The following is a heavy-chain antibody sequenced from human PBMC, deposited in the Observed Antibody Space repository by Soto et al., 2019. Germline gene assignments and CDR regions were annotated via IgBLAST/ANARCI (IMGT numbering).Heavy chain of an antibody. V-gene: IGHV3-20*04. D-gene: IGHD1-26*01. CDR2: INWNGGST. Sequence: GGSLRLSCAASGFTFDDYGMSWVRQAPGKGLEWVSGINWNGGSTGYADSVKGRFTISRDNARNSLHLQMNSLRAEDTALYYCARGRGKDAYVGCGFWGQGTLVTVSS. CDR3: ARGRGKDAYVGCGF. J-gene: IGHJ4*02. CDR1: GFTFDDYG.